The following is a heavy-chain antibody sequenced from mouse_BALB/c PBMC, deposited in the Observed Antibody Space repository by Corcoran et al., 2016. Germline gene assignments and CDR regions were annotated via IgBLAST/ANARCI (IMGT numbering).Heavy chain of an antibody. J-gene: IGHJ3*01. Sequence: QVQLQQSGAELMKPGASVKISCKATGYTFSSYWIAWVKQRPGHGLEWIGEILPGSGSTNYNAKFKGKATFTADTSSNTAYMQLSSLTSEDSAVDDCARATGRGAWFAYWGQGTLVTVSA. CDR3: ARATGRGAWFAY. D-gene: IGHD4-1*02. CDR1: GYTFSSYW. V-gene: IGHV1-9*01. CDR2: ILPGSGST.